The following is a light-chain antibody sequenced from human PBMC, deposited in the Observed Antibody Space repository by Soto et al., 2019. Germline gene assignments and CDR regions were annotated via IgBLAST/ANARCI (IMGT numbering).Light chain of an antibody. CDR1: QSVSSNY. Sequence: EIVLTQSPGTLSLSPGERATLSCRASQSVSSNYLAWYQQKPGQAHRLLIYGASSRTTGIPDRFSGSGSGTDFTLTITRLEPEDFAVYYCQEYGSSPWTFGQGTKVEIK. J-gene: IGKJ1*01. CDR2: GAS. CDR3: QEYGSSPWT. V-gene: IGKV3-20*01.